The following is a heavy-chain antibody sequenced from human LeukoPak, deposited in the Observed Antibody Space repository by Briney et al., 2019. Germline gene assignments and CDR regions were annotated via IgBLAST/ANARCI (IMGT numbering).Heavy chain of an antibody. J-gene: IGHJ4*02. CDR1: GYTFTNYG. Sequence: ASVKVSCKASGYTFTNYGISWVRQAPGQGLEWMGWISGYNGNTNYAQRLQGRVTITADKSTSTAYMELSSLRSEDTAVYYCARYRGYSGCYPDWGQGALVTVSS. D-gene: IGHD5-12*01. CDR3: ARYRGYSGCYPD. CDR2: ISGYNGNT. V-gene: IGHV1-18*01.